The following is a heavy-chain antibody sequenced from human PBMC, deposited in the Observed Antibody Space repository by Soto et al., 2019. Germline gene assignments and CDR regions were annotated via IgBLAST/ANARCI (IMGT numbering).Heavy chain of an antibody. J-gene: IGHJ6*02. CDR1: GFTFSSYA. Sequence: GGSLRLSCAASGFTFSSYAMHWVRQAPGKGLEWVAVISYDGSNKYYADSVKGRFTISRDNSKNTLYLQMNSLRAEDTAVYYCARGVQVWPKPDYYYYGMDVWGQGTTVTVSS. D-gene: IGHD5-18*01. V-gene: IGHV3-30-3*01. CDR3: ARGVQVWPKPDYYYYGMDV. CDR2: ISYDGSNK.